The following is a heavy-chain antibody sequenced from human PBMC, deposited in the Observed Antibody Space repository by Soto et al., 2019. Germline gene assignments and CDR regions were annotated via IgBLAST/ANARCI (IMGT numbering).Heavy chain of an antibody. D-gene: IGHD3-10*01. CDR2: IWYDGSNK. Sequence: PGGSLRLSCAASGVTFSSYGMHWVRQAPGKGLEWVAVIWYDGSNKYYADSVKGRFTISRDNSKNTLYLQMNSLRAEDTAVYYCARDRAITMVRGVIVIDAFDIWGQGTMVTVSS. V-gene: IGHV3-33*01. J-gene: IGHJ3*02. CDR3: ARDRAITMVRGVIVIDAFDI. CDR1: GVTFSSYG.